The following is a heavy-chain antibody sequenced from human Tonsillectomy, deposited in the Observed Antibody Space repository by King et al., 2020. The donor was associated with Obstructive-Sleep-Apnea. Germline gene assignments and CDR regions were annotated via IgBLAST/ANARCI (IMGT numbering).Heavy chain of an antibody. CDR3: ARADYYGSGYFDY. CDR2: ISSSGSYI. Sequence: VQLVESGGGLIRPGGSLRLSCAASGFTFRSYDMYWVRQAPGKGLERVSSISSSGSYIYYAGSVKGRFSISRDNTKNSVSLQINSLRAEDTAVYYCARADYYGSGYFDYWGQGTLVTVSS. J-gene: IGHJ4*02. CDR1: GFTFRSYD. D-gene: IGHD3-10*01. V-gene: IGHV3-21*01.